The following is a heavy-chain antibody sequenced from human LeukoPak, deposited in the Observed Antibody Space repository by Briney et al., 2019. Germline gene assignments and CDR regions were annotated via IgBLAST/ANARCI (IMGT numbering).Heavy chain of an antibody. V-gene: IGHV4-34*01. Sequence: SETLSLTCAVYGGSFSGYYWSWIRQPPGKGLEWIGEINHSGSTNYNPSLKSRVTISVDTFKNQFSLKLSSVTAADTAVYYCARGRSKRYDSSGYPYYFDYWGQGTLVTVSS. CDR1: GGSFSGYY. J-gene: IGHJ4*02. D-gene: IGHD3-22*01. CDR3: ARGRSKRYDSSGYPYYFDY. CDR2: INHSGST.